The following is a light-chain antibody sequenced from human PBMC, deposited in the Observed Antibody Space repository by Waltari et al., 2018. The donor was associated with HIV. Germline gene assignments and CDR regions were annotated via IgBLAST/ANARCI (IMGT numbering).Light chain of an antibody. CDR3: GTWDGNLSVVL. V-gene: IGLV1-51*01. CDR2: EKK. CDR1: DSDLGHNY. Sequence: SVLTQPPSLSAAPGQKVTLSCYGRDSDLGHNYVSWYQQLPKTAPKLLIHEKKKRPSWVPDRCSGAKSGTSATLAITGLRTGDEADYFCGTWDGNLSVVLFGGGTKLTVL. J-gene: IGLJ2*01.